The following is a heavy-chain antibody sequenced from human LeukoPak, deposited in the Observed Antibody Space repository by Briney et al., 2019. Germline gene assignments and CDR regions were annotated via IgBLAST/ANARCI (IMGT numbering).Heavy chain of an antibody. V-gene: IGHV4-34*01. CDR3: ARGESSSHKSLDY. J-gene: IGHJ4*02. CDR1: GGSFSGYY. D-gene: IGHD6-13*01. CDR2: INHSGST. Sequence: SETLSLTCAVYGGSFSGYYWSWIRQPPGKGLEWIGEINHSGSTNYNPSLKSRVTISVDTSKNQFSLKLSSVTAADTAVYYCARGESSSHKSLDYWGQGTLVTVSS.